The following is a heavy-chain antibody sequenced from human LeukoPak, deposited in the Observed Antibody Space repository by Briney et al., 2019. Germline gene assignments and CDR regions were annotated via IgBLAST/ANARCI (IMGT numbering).Heavy chain of an antibody. J-gene: IGHJ4*02. D-gene: IGHD6-19*01. CDR1: GFTFNSYW. V-gene: IGHV3-7*03. Sequence: GGSLRLSCAASGFTFNSYWMTWVRQAPGKGLEWVVDIKQDGSDKYYAGSVKGRFTISRDNAKNSLYLQMNSLRVEDTAVYFCARYNSAWKTDDYWGQGTLVTVSS. CDR3: ARYNSAWKTDDY. CDR2: IKQDGSDK.